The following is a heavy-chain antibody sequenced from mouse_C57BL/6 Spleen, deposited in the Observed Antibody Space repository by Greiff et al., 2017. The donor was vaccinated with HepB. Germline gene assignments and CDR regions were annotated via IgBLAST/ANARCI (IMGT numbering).Heavy chain of an antibody. CDR3: ARREMYGSPFDY. CDR1: GYTFTSYW. D-gene: IGHD1-1*01. CDR2: IDPSDSYT. Sequence: QVQLQQPGAELVMPGASVKLSCKASGYTFTSYWMHWVKQRPGQGLEWIGEIDPSDSYTNYNQKFKGKSTLTVDKSSSTAYMQLSSLTSEDSAVYYCARREMYGSPFDYWGQGTTLTVSS. J-gene: IGHJ2*01. V-gene: IGHV1-69*01.